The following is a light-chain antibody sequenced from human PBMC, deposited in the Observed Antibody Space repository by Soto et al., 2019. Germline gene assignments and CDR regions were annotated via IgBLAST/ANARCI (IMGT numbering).Light chain of an antibody. V-gene: IGKV3-11*01. CDR3: QQHIGWPLT. Sequence: EIVLTQSPATLSLSPGERVTLSCRATQTVRSSLAWYQQKPGQAPRLIIYEASNRATGIPARFSGSGSGTDFTLSISSLEPEAFAVYYCQQHIGWPLTFGGGTKVEI. J-gene: IGKJ4*01. CDR1: QTVRSS. CDR2: EAS.